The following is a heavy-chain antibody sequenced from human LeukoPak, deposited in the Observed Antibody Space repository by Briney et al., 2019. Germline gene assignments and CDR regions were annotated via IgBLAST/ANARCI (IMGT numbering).Heavy chain of an antibody. Sequence: KPSETLSLTCTVSGGSISSYYWSWIRQPPGKGLEWIGSIYHSGSTYYNPSLKSRVTISVDTSKNQFSLKLSSVTAADTAVYYCARDLGWKDLFGHYYDSSGYVDYWGQGTLVTVSS. CDR1: GGSISSYY. J-gene: IGHJ4*02. CDR3: ARDLGWKDLFGHYYDSSGYVDY. V-gene: IGHV4-38-2*02. D-gene: IGHD3-22*01. CDR2: IYHSGST.